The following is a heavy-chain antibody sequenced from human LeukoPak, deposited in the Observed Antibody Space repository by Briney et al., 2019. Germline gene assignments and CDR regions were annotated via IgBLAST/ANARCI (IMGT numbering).Heavy chain of an antibody. CDR3: ARGLVGYYDSSGGKYFDY. V-gene: IGHV4-34*01. Sequence: SETLSLTCAVYGGSFSGYYWSWIRQPPGKGLGWIGEINHSGSTNYNPSLKSRVTISVDTSKNQFSLKLSSVTAADTAVYYCARGLVGYYDSSGGKYFDYWGQGTLVTVSS. J-gene: IGHJ4*02. CDR2: INHSGST. CDR1: GGSFSGYY. D-gene: IGHD3-22*01.